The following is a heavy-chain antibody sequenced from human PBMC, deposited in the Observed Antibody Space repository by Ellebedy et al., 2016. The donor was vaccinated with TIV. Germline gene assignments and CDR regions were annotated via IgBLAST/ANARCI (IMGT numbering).Heavy chain of an antibody. Sequence: MPSETLSLTCTVSGGSISSYYWSWIRQPPGKGLEWIGYIYYSGSTNYNPSLKSRVTISVDTSKNQFSLKLSSVTAADTAVYYCARQSSDWGGLFDCWGQGTLVTVSS. V-gene: IGHV4-59*01. CDR3: ARQSSDWGGLFDC. CDR2: IYYSGST. J-gene: IGHJ4*02. D-gene: IGHD2-21*01. CDR1: GGSISSYY.